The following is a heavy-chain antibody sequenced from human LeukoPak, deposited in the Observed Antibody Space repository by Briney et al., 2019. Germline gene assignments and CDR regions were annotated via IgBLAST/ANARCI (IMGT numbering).Heavy chain of an antibody. CDR2: INHSGST. J-gene: IGHJ4*02. CDR3: ARNLYDYVWGSFH. D-gene: IGHD3-16*01. CDR1: GGSFSGYY. Sequence: PSETLSLTCAVYGGSFSGYYWSWIRQPPGKGLEWIGEINHSGSTNYNPSLKSRVTISVDTSKNQFSLKLSSVTAADTAVYYCARNLYDYVWGSFHWGQGTLVTVSS. V-gene: IGHV4-34*01.